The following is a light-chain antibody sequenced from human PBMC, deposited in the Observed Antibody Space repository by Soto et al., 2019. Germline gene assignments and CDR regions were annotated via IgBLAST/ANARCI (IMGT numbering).Light chain of an antibody. CDR1: QSVHSNY. CDR3: QQYAGSHS. V-gene: IGKV3-20*01. J-gene: IGKJ5*01. Sequence: EIVLTQSPGTLSLSPGDTAALSCRASQSVHSNYFAWYQQKPGQTPKLLIFGATSRATGVSDRFSGSESGTAYTLTITRLEPEDFAVYFCQQYAGSHSFGQGTRVEMK. CDR2: GAT.